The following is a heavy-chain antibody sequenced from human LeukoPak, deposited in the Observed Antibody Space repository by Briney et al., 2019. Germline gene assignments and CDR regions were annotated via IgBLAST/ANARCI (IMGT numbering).Heavy chain of an antibody. CDR1: GGSISSYY. CDR2: IYYSGST. CDR3: ARGVTMVRGVMVDY. J-gene: IGHJ4*02. V-gene: IGHV4-59*01. D-gene: IGHD3-10*01. Sequence: PSETLSLTCTVSGGSISSYYWSWIRQPPGKGLEWIGYIYYSGSTNYNPSLKSRVTISVDTSKNQFSLKLSSVTAADTAVYYCARGVTMVRGVMVDYWGQGTLVTVSS.